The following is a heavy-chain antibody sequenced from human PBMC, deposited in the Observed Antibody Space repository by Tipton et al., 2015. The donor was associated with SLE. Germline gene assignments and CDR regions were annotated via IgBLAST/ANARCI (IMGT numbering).Heavy chain of an antibody. CDR3: AKADGVVGGQVPYWYFDL. CDR2: IYYSGIT. J-gene: IGHJ2*01. CDR1: GDSISRYY. D-gene: IGHD2-21*01. V-gene: IGHV4-59*01. Sequence: LRLSCAVSGDSISRYYWSWIRQSPGKGLEWIGYIYYSGITNSSPSLKSRVTISVDTSKNQFSLKLSSVTAADTAMYYCAKADGVVGGQVPYWYFDLWGRGTLVTVSS.